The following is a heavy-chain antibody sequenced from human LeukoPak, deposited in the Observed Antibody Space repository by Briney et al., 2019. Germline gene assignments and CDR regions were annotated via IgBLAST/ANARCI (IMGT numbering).Heavy chain of an antibody. J-gene: IGHJ4*02. CDR2: INHSGST. V-gene: IGHV4-34*01. D-gene: IGHD3-22*01. Sequence: SETLSLTCAVYGGSFSGYYWSWIRQPPGKGLEWIGEINHSGSTNYNPSLKSRVTISVDTSKNQFSLKLSSVTAADTAVYYCARLRRITMIVVVITGQYFDYWGQGTLVTVSS. CDR1: GGSFSGYY. CDR3: ARLRRITMIVVVITGQYFDY.